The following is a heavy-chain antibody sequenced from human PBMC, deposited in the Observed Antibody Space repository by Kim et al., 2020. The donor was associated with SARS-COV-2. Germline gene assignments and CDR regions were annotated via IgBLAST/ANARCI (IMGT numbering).Heavy chain of an antibody. CDR3: ARDLYPIAVAGTNYYYYYGRDF. CDR2: ISSSGSTI. D-gene: IGHD6-19*01. CDR1: GFTFSDYY. J-gene: IGHJ6*02. V-gene: IGHV3-11*04. Sequence: GGSLRLSCAASGFTFSDYYMSWIRQAPGKGLEWVSYISSSGSTIYYADSVKGRFTISRDNAKNSLYRLMNSLRAEDTAVYYCARDLYPIAVAGTNYYYYYGRDFWGQGTTVTVSS.